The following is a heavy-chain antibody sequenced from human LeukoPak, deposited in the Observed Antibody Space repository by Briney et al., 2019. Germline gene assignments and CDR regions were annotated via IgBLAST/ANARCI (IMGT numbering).Heavy chain of an antibody. J-gene: IGHJ4*02. CDR2: IISSSSYI. V-gene: IGHV3-21*01. D-gene: IGHD3-10*01. CDR1: GFTFSSYS. CDR3: ARGTMVREVILQLDY. Sequence: GGSLRLSCAASGFTFSSYSMNWVRQAPGKGLEWVSSIISSSSYIYYADSVKGRFTISRDNAKNSLYLQMNSLRAEDTAVYYCARGTMVREVILQLDYWGQGTLVTVSS.